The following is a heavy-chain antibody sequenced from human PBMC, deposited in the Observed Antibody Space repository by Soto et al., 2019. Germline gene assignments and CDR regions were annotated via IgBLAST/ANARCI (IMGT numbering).Heavy chain of an antibody. CDR1: GGSVSSGRYY. CDR3: AREMVRGVIIRSYGMDV. V-gene: IGHV4-61*01. Sequence: ASETLSLTCTVSGGSVSSGRYYWSWIRQPPGKGLEWIGYMSYTGSTNYNPSLKSRVTISVDMSTNQFSLKLRSVTAADTAVYYCAREMVRGVIIRSYGMDVWGQGTTVTVSS. J-gene: IGHJ6*02. D-gene: IGHD3-10*01. CDR2: MSYTGST.